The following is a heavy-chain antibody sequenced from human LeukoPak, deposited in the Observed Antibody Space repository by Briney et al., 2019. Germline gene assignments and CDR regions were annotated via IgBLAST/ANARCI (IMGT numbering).Heavy chain of an antibody. CDR3: ASTGSYSGIDY. J-gene: IGHJ4*02. Sequence: GRSLRLSCAASGFTFSNYAMHWVRQAPGKGLEWVSYISSSGSTIYYADSVKGRFTISRDNAKNSLYLQMNSLRAEDTAVYYCASTGSYSGIDYWGQGTLVTVSS. CDR2: ISSSGSTI. CDR1: GFTFSNYA. D-gene: IGHD1-26*01. V-gene: IGHV3-48*03.